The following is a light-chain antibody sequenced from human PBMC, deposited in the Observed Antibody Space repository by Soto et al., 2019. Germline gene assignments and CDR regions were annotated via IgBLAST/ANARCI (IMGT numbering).Light chain of an antibody. CDR3: NSFTTSSTYV. J-gene: IGLJ1*01. V-gene: IGLV2-18*02. Sequence: SLLSSPPPLSRAPGRSVPISCTVTSSDVGSYNRVAWYQQPPGTAPKLIIYDVTNRPSGVPDRFSGSKSGNTASLTISGLQAEDEADYYCNSFTTSSTYVFGTGTKVTVL. CDR1: SSDVGSYNR. CDR2: DVT.